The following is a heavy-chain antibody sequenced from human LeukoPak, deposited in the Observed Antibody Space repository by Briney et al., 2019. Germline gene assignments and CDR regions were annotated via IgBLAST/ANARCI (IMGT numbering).Heavy chain of an antibody. CDR2: IYSGGST. V-gene: IGHV3-66*01. Sequence: PGGSLRLSCAASGFTFSSYTMSWVRQAPGKGLEWVSVIYSGGSTYYADSVKGRFTISRDNSKNTLYLQMNSLRAEDTAVYYCASWFMDYWGQGTLVTVSS. CDR3: ASWFMDY. J-gene: IGHJ4*02. CDR1: GFTFSSYT. D-gene: IGHD3-10*01.